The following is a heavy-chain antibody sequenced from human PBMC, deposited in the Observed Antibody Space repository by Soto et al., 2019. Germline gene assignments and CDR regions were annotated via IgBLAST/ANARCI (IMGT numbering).Heavy chain of an antibody. CDR3: ARGRPGIRGTKRWFDP. CDR1: GYTFTRYD. J-gene: IGHJ5*02. Sequence: GASVKVSCKASGYTFTRYDINWVGQATGQGLEWMGWMNPNSGNTGYAQKFQGRVTMTRNTSISTAYMELSSLRSEDTAVYYCARGRPGIRGTKRWFDPWGQGTLVTVSS. CDR2: MNPNSGNT. D-gene: IGHD1-20*01. V-gene: IGHV1-8*01.